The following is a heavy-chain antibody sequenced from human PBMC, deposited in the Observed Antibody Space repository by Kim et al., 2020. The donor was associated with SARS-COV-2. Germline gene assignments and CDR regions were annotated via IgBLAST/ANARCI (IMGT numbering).Heavy chain of an antibody. CDR3: ARVAGASGAFDI. J-gene: IGHJ3*02. Sequence: KYSQKFQGRVTITRDTSASTAYMELSSLRSEDTAVYYCARVAGASGAFDIWGQGTMVTVSS. V-gene: IGHV1-3*01. D-gene: IGHD1-26*01.